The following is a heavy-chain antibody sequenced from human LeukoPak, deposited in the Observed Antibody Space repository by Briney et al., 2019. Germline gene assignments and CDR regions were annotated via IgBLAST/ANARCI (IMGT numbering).Heavy chain of an antibody. D-gene: IGHD3-22*01. CDR2: ISAYNGNT. Sequence: ASVKVSCKASGYIFISYGISWVRQAPGQGLEWMGWISAYNGNTKYAQKLQGRVTMTTDTSTSKAYMELRRLRSDDTAVYYCARDVRGIVGMDYFDYWGQGTLVTVSS. V-gene: IGHV1-18*01. CDR3: ARDVRGIVGMDYFDY. CDR1: GYIFISYG. J-gene: IGHJ4*02.